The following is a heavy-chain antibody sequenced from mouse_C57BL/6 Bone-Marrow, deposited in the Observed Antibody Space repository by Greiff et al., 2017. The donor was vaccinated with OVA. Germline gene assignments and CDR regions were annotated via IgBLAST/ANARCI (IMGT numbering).Heavy chain of an antibody. CDR1: GYTFTSYW. CDR2: INPNSGST. CDR3: ARLDYYGSYYAMDY. V-gene: IGHV1-64*01. D-gene: IGHD1-1*01. Sequence: VQLQQPGAELVKPGASVKLSCKASGYTFTSYWMHWVKQRTGQGLEWIGMINPNSGSTNYNEKFKSKATLTVDKSSSTAYMQLSSLTSEDSSVYYCARLDYYGSYYAMDYWGQGTSVTVSS. J-gene: IGHJ4*01.